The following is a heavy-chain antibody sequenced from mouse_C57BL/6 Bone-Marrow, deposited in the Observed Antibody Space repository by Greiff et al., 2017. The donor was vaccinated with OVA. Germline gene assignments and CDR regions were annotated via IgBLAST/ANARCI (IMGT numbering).Heavy chain of an antibody. CDR1: GYTFTSYW. CDR3: ARSVYEGYSFYYFDY. V-gene: IGHV1-55*01. Sequence: QVQLQQPGAELVKPGASVKMSCKASGYTFTSYWITWVKQRPGQGLEWIGDIYPGSGSTNYNEKFKSKATLTVDTSSSTAYMQLSSLTSEDSAVYYCARSVYEGYSFYYFDYWGQGTTLTVSS. D-gene: IGHD2-3*01. J-gene: IGHJ2*01. CDR2: IYPGSGST.